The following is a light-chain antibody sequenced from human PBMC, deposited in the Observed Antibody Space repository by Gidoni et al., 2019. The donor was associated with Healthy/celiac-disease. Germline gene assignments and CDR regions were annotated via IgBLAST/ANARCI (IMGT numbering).Light chain of an antibody. CDR1: TGAVTSGHY. CDR3: LLSYSGAQV. V-gene: IGLV7-46*01. J-gene: IGLJ2*01. CDR2: YTS. Sequence: QAVVTQEPSLTVYLGGTGTLTRGSSTGAVTSGHYPYWFQQKPGQAPRTLIYYTSNKPTSTPARFSGSLLGGKAALTLSGAQPEDEAEYYCLLSYSGAQVFGGGTKLTVL.